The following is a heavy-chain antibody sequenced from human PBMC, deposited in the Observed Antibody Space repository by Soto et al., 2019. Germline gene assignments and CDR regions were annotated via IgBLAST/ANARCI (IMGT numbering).Heavy chain of an antibody. V-gene: IGHV3-23*01. D-gene: IGHD3-22*01. CDR1: GFTFSSYA. Sequence: EVQLLESGGGLVEPGGSLRLSCAASGFTFSSYAMSWVRQAPGKGLEWVSAISDSGDRTYYADSVKGQFTISRDNSKNTLYLQMVSLRAEATAIYYCAKEHYEQRLGYYFDYWGQGILVTVSS. CDR3: AKEHYEQRLGYYFDY. CDR2: ISDSGDRT. J-gene: IGHJ4*02.